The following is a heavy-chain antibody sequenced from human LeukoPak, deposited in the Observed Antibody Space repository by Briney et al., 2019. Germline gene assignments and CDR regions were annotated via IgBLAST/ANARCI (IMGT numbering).Heavy chain of an antibody. V-gene: IGHV3-66*01. CDR2: IYSGGST. D-gene: IGHD3-22*01. CDR3: ARSSGYDYYYGMDV. J-gene: IGHJ6*02. Sequence: GGSLRLSCAASGFTVSSNYMSWVRQAPGKGLEWASVIYSGGSTYYADSVKGRFTISRDNSKNTLYLQMNSLRAEDTAVYYCARSSGYDYYYGMDVWGQGTTVTVSS. CDR1: GFTVSSNY.